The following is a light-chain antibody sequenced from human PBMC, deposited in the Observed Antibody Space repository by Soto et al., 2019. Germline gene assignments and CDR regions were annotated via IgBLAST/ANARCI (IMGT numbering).Light chain of an antibody. J-gene: IGKJ1*01. CDR1: QRVSSD. Sequence: EIVMTQSPATLSVSPGERATLSFRASQRVSSDLAWFQQKPVQAPRLLIYGASTRATGIPARFSGSGSGTEFTLTISSLQSEDFAVYCCQQYNNWPATFGQGTKVDIK. V-gene: IGKV3-15*01. CDR2: GAS. CDR3: QQYNNWPAT.